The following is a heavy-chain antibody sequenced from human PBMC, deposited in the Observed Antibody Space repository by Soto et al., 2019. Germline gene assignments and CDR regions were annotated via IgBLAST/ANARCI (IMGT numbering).Heavy chain of an antibody. CDR2: ISYDGSNK. J-gene: IGHJ4*02. Sequence: GGSLRLSCAASGFTFSSYGMHWVRQAPGKGLEWVAVISYDGSNKYYADSVKGRFTISRDNSKNTLYLQMNSLRAEDTAVYYCANLWPGYCSGGSCYGNYWGQGTLVTVSS. D-gene: IGHD2-15*01. V-gene: IGHV3-30*18. CDR3: ANLWPGYCSGGSCYGNY. CDR1: GFTFSSYG.